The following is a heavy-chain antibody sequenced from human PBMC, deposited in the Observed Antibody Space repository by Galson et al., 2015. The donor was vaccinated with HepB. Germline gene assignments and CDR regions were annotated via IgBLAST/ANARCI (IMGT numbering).Heavy chain of an antibody. Sequence: SLRLSCAASGFTFGDYAMSWFRQAPGKGLEWAGFIRSKAYGGTTEYAASVKGRFTISRDDSKSIAYQQMNSLKTEDTAVYYCTRANYDSGNDYFDYWGQGTLVTVSS. J-gene: IGHJ4*02. D-gene: IGHD3-10*01. CDR1: GFTFGDYA. V-gene: IGHV3-49*03. CDR2: IRSKAYGGTT. CDR3: TRANYDSGNDYFDY.